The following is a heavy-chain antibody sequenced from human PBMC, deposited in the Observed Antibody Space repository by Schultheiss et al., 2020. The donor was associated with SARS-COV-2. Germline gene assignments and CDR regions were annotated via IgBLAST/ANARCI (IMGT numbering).Heavy chain of an antibody. Sequence: SETLSLTCAVYGGSFSGYYWSWIRQPAGKGLEWIGRIYTSGSTNYNPSLKSRVTISVDTSKNQFSLKRSSVTAADTAVYYCASLQQLEVPMPPDAFDIWGQGTMVTVSS. CDR1: GGSFSGYY. D-gene: IGHD6-13*01. J-gene: IGHJ3*02. CDR2: IYTSGST. V-gene: IGHV4-59*10. CDR3: ASLQQLEVPMPPDAFDI.